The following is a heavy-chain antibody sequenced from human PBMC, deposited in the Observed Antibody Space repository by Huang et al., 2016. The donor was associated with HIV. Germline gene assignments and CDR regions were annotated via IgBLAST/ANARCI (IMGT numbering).Heavy chain of an antibody. CDR3: ARHFSYYDSSGYTPWDAFDI. J-gene: IGHJ3*02. Sequence: QLQLQGSGPGLAKPSETLSLTCTVSGGSITSSSYYWGWIRQPPGKGLEWVGSIYYRGSTDYNPSLKSRVTVSVDTSKNQFSLKLSSVTAADTAVYYCARHFSYYDSSGYTPWDAFDIWGQGTMVTVSS. CDR2: IYYRGST. CDR1: GGSITSSSYY. D-gene: IGHD3-22*01. V-gene: IGHV4-39*01.